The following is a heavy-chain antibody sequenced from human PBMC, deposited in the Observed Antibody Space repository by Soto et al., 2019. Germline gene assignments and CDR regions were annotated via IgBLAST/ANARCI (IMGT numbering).Heavy chain of an antibody. CDR2: IYPGDSDT. D-gene: IGHD6-13*01. Sequence: GESLKISCQASGYSFTTYWISWVRQMPGKGLECMGIIYPGDSDTRYSPSFQGQVTISADKSISTAYLQWSSLKASDTAIYYCARTAAAGKYYYDVDVWGQGTTVTV. J-gene: IGHJ6*02. V-gene: IGHV5-51*01. CDR3: ARTAAAGKYYYDVDV. CDR1: GYSFTTYW.